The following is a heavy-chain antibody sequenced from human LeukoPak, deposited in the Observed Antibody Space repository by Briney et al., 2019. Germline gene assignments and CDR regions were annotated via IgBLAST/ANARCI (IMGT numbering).Heavy chain of an antibody. CDR2: ISDSGNT. D-gene: IGHD3-9*01. CDR1: GLRFGGST. CDR3: ARDASIGLDV. V-gene: IGHV3-21*01. Sequence: GGSLRLSCAASGLRFGGSTISWVRQAPGKGLQWVSSISDSGNTYYAESLKGRITVSRDNAKNSLFLQMNSLRADDTAVYYCARDASIGLDVWGHGTTVTVSS. J-gene: IGHJ6*02.